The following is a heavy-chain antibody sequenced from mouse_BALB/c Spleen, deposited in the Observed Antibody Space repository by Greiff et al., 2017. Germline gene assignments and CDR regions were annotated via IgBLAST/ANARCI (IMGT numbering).Heavy chain of an antibody. CDR1: GYTFTSYW. J-gene: IGHJ2*01. V-gene: IGHV1-53*01. CDR2: INPSNGGT. D-gene: IGHD1-2*01. CDR3: ARGVLRPHLDY. Sequence: QVQLQQPGAELVKPGASVKLSCKASGYTFTSYWMHWVKLRPGQGFEWIGEINPSNGGTNYNEKFKGKATLTSDKSSSTAYMELSSLTSEDSAVYYCARGVLRPHLDYWGQGTTLTVSS.